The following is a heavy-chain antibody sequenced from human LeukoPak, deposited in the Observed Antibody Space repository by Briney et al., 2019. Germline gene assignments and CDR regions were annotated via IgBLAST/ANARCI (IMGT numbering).Heavy chain of an antibody. CDR2: ISGSGGST. CDR3: AKGDGVTFGGVIVTTNFDY. J-gene: IGHJ4*02. V-gene: IGHV3-23*01. D-gene: IGHD3-16*02. CDR1: GFTFSSHA. Sequence: GGSLRLSCAASGFTFSSHAMSWVRQAPGKGLEWVSAISGSGGSTYYADSVKGRFTISRDNSKNTLYLQMNSLRAEDTAVYYCAKGDGVTFGGVIVTTNFDYWGQGTLVTVSS.